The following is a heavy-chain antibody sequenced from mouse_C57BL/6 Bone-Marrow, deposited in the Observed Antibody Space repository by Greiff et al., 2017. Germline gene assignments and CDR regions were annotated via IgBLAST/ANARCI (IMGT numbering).Heavy chain of an antibody. Sequence: EVKLVASGGDLVKPGGSLKFSCAASGFTFSSYGMSWVRPTPDKRLEWVATISSGGSYTYYPDSVKGRFTISRDNAKNTLYLQMSSLKSEDTAMYYCARRGTSWYFDVWGTGTTVTVSS. CDR3: ARRGTSWYFDV. CDR2: ISSGGSYT. CDR1: GFTFSSYG. J-gene: IGHJ1*03. V-gene: IGHV5-6*02. D-gene: IGHD3-3*01.